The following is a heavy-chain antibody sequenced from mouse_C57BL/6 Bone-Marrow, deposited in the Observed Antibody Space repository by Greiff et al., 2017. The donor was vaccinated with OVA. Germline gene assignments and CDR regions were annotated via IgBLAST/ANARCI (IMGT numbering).Heavy chain of an antibody. Sequence: QVQLQQPGAELVMPGASVKLSCKASGYTFTSYWMHWVKQRPGQGLEWIGAIDPSDSYTNYNQKFKGKSTLTVDKSSSTAYMQLSSLTSEASAVYYYACNYDYGDYAIDYWGQGTPVTVSS. J-gene: IGHJ4*01. CDR2: IDPSDSYT. V-gene: IGHV1-69*01. CDR3: ACNYDYGDYAIDY. D-gene: IGHD2-4*01. CDR1: GYTFTSYW.